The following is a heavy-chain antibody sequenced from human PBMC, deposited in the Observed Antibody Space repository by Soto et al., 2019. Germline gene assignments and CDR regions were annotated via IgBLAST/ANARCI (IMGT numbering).Heavy chain of an antibody. CDR2: ISGTGGSA. CDR3: AKDCPVGWLQHDDAFDF. Sequence: SGGSLRLSCEASGFTFSNYAMSWVRQAPGKGLEWVSVISGTGGSAYYADSVKGRFTVSRDNSKNTVFLQMNSLEVEDTAVYYCAKDCPVGWLQHDDAFDFWGQGTKVTVSS. J-gene: IGHJ3*01. V-gene: IGHV3-23*01. CDR1: GFTFSNYA. D-gene: IGHD5-12*01.